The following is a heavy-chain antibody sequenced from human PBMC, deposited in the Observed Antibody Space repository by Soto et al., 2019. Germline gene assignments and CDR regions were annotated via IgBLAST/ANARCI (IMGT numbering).Heavy chain of an antibody. V-gene: IGHV3-66*01. CDR2: IYSGGST. CDR1: GFTVSSNY. CDR3: ARTSYCSGGSCYSKYFQH. Sequence: GGSLRLSCAASGFTVSSNYMSWVRQAPGKGLEWVSVIYSGGSTYYADSVKGRFTISRDNSKNTLYLQMNSLRAEDTAAYYCARTSYCSGGSCYSKYFQHWGQGTLVTVS. J-gene: IGHJ1*01. D-gene: IGHD2-15*01.